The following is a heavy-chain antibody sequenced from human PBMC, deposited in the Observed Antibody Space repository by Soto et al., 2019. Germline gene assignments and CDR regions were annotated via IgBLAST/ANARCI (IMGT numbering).Heavy chain of an antibody. Sequence: ASVKVSCKASGYTFTSYDINWVRQATGQGLEWMGWMNPNSGSTGYAQKFQGRVTMTRNTSISTAYMELSSLRSEDTAVYYCARFATAGYFDWLLERVNAFDIWG. D-gene: IGHD3-9*01. CDR2: MNPNSGST. J-gene: IGHJ3*02. CDR3: ARFATAGYFDWLLERVNAFDI. V-gene: IGHV1-8*01. CDR1: GYTFTSYD.